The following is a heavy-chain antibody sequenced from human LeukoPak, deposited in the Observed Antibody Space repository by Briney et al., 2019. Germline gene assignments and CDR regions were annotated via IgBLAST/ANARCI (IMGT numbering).Heavy chain of an antibody. D-gene: IGHD7-27*01. V-gene: IGHV1-18*01. Sequence: GASVKVSCKASGYTFSSYGVAWVRQAPGQGLEWMGWISGNNGNTNYGQKLQGRLTMTTDTSTSTAYMELRSLRSDDTAVYYCAREQTGEGFDYWGQGTLVTVSS. J-gene: IGHJ4*02. CDR3: AREQTGEGFDY. CDR2: ISGNNGNT. CDR1: GYTFSSYG.